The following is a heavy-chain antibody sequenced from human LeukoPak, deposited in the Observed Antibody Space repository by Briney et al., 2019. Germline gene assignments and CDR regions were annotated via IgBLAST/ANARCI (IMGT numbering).Heavy chain of an antibody. V-gene: IGHV1-18*04. J-gene: IGHJ6*02. CDR3: ARDFGGSGSYGMDV. CDR1: GYTFTGYY. D-gene: IGHD3-10*01. Sequence: ASVKVSCKASGYTFTGYYMHWVRQAPGQGLEWMGWISAYNGNTNYAQKLQGRVTMTTDTSTSTAYMELRSLRSDDTAVYYCARDFGGSGSYGMDVWGQGTTVTVSS. CDR2: ISAYNGNT.